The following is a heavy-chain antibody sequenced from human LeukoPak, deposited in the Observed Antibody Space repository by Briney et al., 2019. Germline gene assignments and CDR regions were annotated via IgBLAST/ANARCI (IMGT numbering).Heavy chain of an antibody. CDR3: AHRRICSGGSCWTNWFDP. Sequence: SGPALVKPTQTLALTCTFSGFSLSTSGVGVGWIRQPPGKALEWLALIYWNDDKRYSPSLKSRLTITKDTSKNQVVLTMTNMDPVDTATYYCAHRRICSGGSCWTNWFDPWGQGTLVTVSS. V-gene: IGHV2-5*01. D-gene: IGHD2-15*01. CDR2: IYWNDDK. CDR1: GFSLSTSGVG. J-gene: IGHJ5*02.